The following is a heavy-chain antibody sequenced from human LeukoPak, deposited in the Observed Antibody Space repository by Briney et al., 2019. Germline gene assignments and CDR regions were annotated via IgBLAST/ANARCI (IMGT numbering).Heavy chain of an antibody. CDR1: GGSFSGYY. D-gene: IGHD3-10*01. Sequence: ASETLSLTCAVYGGSFSGYYWSWIRQPPGKGLEWIGEINHSGSTNYNPSLKSRVTISVDTSKNQFSLKLSSVTAADTAVFYCARAYGWHAFDIWGQGTMVTVSS. V-gene: IGHV4-34*01. J-gene: IGHJ3*02. CDR3: ARAYGWHAFDI. CDR2: INHSGST.